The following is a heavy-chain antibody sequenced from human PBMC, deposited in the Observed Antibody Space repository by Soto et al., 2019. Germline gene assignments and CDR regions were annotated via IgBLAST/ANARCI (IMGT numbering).Heavy chain of an antibody. J-gene: IGHJ1*01. CDR3: AKDSGSNYWLEYFQH. CDR1: GFTFSSYA. V-gene: IGHV3-23*01. CDR2: ISGSGGST. D-gene: IGHD4-4*01. Sequence: GGSLRLSCAASGFTFSSYAMSWVRQAPGKGLEWVSAISGSGGSTYYADSVKGRFTISRDNSKNTLYLQMNSLRAEDTAVYYCAKDSGSNYWLEYFQHWGQGTLVTVSS.